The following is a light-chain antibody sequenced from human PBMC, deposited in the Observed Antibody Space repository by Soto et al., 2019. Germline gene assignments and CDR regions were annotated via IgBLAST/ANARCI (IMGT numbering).Light chain of an antibody. V-gene: IGKV3-11*01. CDR3: QQRGNWPIT. CDR1: QSVSSY. Sequence: EIVLTQSPATLSLSPGERATLSCRASQSVSSYLAWYQHKPGQAPRLLIYAASNRATGIPARFSGSGSGTDFTLTISSLEPEDFAVYYCQQRGNWPITFGQGTRLEIK. CDR2: AAS. J-gene: IGKJ5*01.